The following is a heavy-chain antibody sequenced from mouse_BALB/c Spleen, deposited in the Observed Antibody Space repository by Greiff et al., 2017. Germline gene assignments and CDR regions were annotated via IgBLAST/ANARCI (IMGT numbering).Heavy chain of an antibody. CDR2: ISSGSSTI. Sequence: EVMLVESGGGLVQPGGSRNLSGAASGFTFGGFGMHWVRQPPGKGLEWVAYISSGSSTIYYADTVKGRFTISRDNPKNTLFLQMTSLRSEDTAMYYCARDDYDRAYWGQGTLVTVSA. V-gene: IGHV5-17*02. CDR1: GFTFGGFG. CDR3: ARDDYDRAY. D-gene: IGHD2-4*01. J-gene: IGHJ3*01.